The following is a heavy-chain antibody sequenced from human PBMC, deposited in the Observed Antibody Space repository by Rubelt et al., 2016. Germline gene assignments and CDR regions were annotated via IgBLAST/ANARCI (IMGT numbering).Heavy chain of an antibody. Sequence: QLQLQESGPGLVKPSETLSLTCAVYGGSFSGYYWSWIRQPPGKGLEWIGEISHGGSTGYNPSLGSRVSISLETSKNQCSLNLSSVTAADTAVYYCARGPGYSYGPPLDNWGQGTLVTVSS. CDR1: GGSFSGYY. V-gene: IGHV4-34*01. D-gene: IGHD5-18*01. CDR2: ISHGGST. CDR3: ARGPGYSYGPPLDN. J-gene: IGHJ4*01.